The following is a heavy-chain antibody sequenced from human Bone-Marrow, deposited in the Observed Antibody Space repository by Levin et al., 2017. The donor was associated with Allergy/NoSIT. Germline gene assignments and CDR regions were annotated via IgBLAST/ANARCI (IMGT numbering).Heavy chain of an antibody. V-gene: IGHV4-30-4*01. CDR2: IYYSGST. CDR3: ASLSYYYGAGTHPDEDY. CDR1: GASITSGDHY. D-gene: IGHD3-10*01. J-gene: IGHJ4*02. Sequence: SETLSLTCSVSGASITSGDHYWSWIRQSPGKGLEWIGYIYYSGSTYYNPSLMTLITISLDPSKNHFSLKLRSVTVADTAVYYCASLSYYYGAGTHPDEDYWGQGALVIVSS.